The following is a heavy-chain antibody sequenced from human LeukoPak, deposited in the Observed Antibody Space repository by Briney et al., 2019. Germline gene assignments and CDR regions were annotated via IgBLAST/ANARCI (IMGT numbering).Heavy chain of an antibody. CDR3: VRPDRIFGVPAAFDA. Sequence: SVKVSCKASGGSFSDYPINWVHQAPGQGLEWLGGIIPKYSASNYAQAFQGRVTITADESTNTVYMEMSGLRPDDTAVYYCVRPDRIFGVPAAFDAWGQGTLVAVSS. CDR1: GGSFSDYP. V-gene: IGHV1-69*13. J-gene: IGHJ3*01. D-gene: IGHD3-3*02. CDR2: IIPKYSAS.